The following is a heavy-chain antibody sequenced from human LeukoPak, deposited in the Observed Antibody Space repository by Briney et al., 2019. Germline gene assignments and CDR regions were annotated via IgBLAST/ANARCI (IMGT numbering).Heavy chain of an antibody. J-gene: IGHJ4*02. V-gene: IGHV3-48*01. Sequence: PGGSLRPSCAASGFTFSTYSTNWVRQAPGKGLEWVSSISSSSSSTIYYADSVKGRFTISRDNAKNSLYLQMNSLRAEDTAVYYCARGAGDDSSGYFDYWGQGTLVTVSS. CDR2: ISSSSSSTI. CDR3: ARGAGDDSSGYFDY. CDR1: GFTFSTYS. D-gene: IGHD3-22*01.